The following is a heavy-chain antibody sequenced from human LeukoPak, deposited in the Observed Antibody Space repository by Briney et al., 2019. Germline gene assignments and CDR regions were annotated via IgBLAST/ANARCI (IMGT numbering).Heavy chain of an antibody. CDR2: VNPSGGGT. CDR3: ARDMVATTSSSSRYYCYYMDV. J-gene: IGHJ6*03. Sequence: GASVKVSCKASGYTFTSYYIHWVRQAPGQGLEWMGIVNPSGGGTSYAQKFQGRVTITRDTSTSTVYMELSSLRSEDTAVYYCARDMVATTSSSSRYYCYYMDVWGKGTTVTVSS. V-gene: IGHV1-46*01. D-gene: IGHD6-13*01. CDR1: GYTFTSYY.